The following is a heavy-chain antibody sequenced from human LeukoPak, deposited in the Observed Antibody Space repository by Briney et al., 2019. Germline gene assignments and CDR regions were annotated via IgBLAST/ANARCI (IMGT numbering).Heavy chain of an antibody. J-gene: IGHJ4*02. D-gene: IGHD3-10*01. Sequence: PGGSLRLSCAASGFTFDDYGMHWVRQAPGKGLEWVSGISWNSGSIGYADSVKGRFTISRDNAKDSLYLQMNSLRAEDTALYYCAKDQREEPRGDFDYWGQGTRVTVSS. V-gene: IGHV3-9*01. CDR1: GFTFDDYG. CDR3: AKDQREEPRGDFDY. CDR2: ISWNSGSI.